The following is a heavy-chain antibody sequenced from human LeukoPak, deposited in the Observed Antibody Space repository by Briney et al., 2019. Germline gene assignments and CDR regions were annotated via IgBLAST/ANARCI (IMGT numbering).Heavy chain of an antibody. V-gene: IGHV3-11*04. CDR3: ARDREGTVASFDY. J-gene: IGHJ4*02. CDR1: GFTFSDYY. CDR2: ISSSGSTI. Sequence: GGSLRLSCAASGFTFSDYYMSWIRQAPGKGQEWVSYISSSGSTIYYADSVKGRFTISRDNAKNSLFLQMNSLRAEDTAVYYCARDREGTVASFDYWGQGTLVTVSS. D-gene: IGHD4-23*01.